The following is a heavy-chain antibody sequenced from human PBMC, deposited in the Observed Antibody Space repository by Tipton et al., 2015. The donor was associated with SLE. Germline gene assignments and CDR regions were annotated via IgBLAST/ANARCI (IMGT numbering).Heavy chain of an antibody. V-gene: IGHV4-34*01. Sequence: TLSLTCAVSGASFSDYFWTWIRQSPGKGLEWIGEINHSRSTYYNPSLKSRVTTSVDTSKNQFSLKLTSVTAADTAVYYCARDPYDSWSDYQATFDYWGQGTLVTVSP. CDR3: ARDPYDSWSDYQATFDY. CDR2: INHSRST. D-gene: IGHD3-3*01. J-gene: IGHJ4*02. CDR1: GASFSDYF.